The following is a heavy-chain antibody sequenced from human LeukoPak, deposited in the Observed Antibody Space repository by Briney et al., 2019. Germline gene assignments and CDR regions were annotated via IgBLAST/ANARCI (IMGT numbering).Heavy chain of an antibody. J-gene: IGHJ6*02. CDR1: GFTFSSYA. Sequence: PGGSLRLSCAASGFTFSSYAMHWVRQAPGKGLEWVAVISYDGSNKYYADSVKGRFTISRDNSKNTLYLQMNSLRAEDTAVYYCAREMATIRGDYYYYGMDVWGQGTTVTVSS. D-gene: IGHD5-24*01. CDR2: ISYDGSNK. CDR3: AREMATIRGDYYYYGMDV. V-gene: IGHV3-30-3*01.